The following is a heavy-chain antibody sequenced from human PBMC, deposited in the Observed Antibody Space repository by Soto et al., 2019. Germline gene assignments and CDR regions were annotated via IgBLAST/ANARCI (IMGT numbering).Heavy chain of an antibody. CDR1: GFTFSSYA. CDR3: ARDATYSYDFWSGYHKYRNDAFDI. Sequence: GGSLRLSCAASGFTFSSYAMHWVRQAPGKGLEWVAVISYDGSNKYYADSVKGRFTISRDNSKNTLYLQMNSLRAEDTAVYYCARDATYSYDFWSGYHKYRNDAFDIWGQGTMVTVS. J-gene: IGHJ3*02. CDR2: ISYDGSNK. D-gene: IGHD3-3*01. V-gene: IGHV3-30-3*01.